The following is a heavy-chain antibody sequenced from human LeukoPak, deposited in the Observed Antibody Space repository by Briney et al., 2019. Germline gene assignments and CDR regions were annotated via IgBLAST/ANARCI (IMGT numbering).Heavy chain of an antibody. Sequence: PSETLSLTCTVSGGSISTYYWNWIRQPPGKGLEWIGYIHYSGSTNYNPSLKSRVTMSVDMSNNQFSLKLTSVTAADTAVYYCAREGYCSGTTCLNWIDPWGQGTLVTVSS. CDR2: IHYSGST. CDR1: GGSISTYY. V-gene: IGHV4-59*01. CDR3: AREGYCSGTTCLNWIDP. D-gene: IGHD2-2*01. J-gene: IGHJ5*02.